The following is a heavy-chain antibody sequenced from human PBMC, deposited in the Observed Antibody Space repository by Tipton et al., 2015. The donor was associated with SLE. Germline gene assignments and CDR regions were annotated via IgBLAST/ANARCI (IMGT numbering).Heavy chain of an antibody. CDR2: ISYDGSNK. CDR3: ASGRPPRY. J-gene: IGHJ4*02. CDR1: GFTFSSHS. D-gene: IGHD2-15*01. Sequence: SLRLSYAASGFTFSSHSMNWVRQAPGKGLEWVAVISYDGSNKYYADSVKGRFTISRDNAKNSLYLQMNSLRTEDTAVYYCASGRPPRYWGQGTLVTVSS. V-gene: IGHV3-30*03.